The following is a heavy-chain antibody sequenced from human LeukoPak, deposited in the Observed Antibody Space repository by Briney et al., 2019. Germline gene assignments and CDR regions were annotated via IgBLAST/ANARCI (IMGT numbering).Heavy chain of an antibody. CDR3: ARRLYYYGSGRSDYYYYYYMDV. Sequence: SETLSLTCAVYGGSFSGYYWSWIRQPPGKGLEWIGEINHSGSTNYNPSLKSRVTISVDTSNNQFSLKLSSVTAADTAVYYWARRLYYYGSGRSDYYYYYYMDVWGKGTTVTVSS. CDR1: GGSFSGYY. CDR2: INHSGST. D-gene: IGHD3-10*01. J-gene: IGHJ6*03. V-gene: IGHV4-34*01.